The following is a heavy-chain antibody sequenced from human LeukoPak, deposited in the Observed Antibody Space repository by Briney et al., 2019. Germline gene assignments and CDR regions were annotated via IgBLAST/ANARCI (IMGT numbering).Heavy chain of an antibody. CDR3: ARSGYWGYDILTGYADY. CDR1: GGTFSSYA. J-gene: IGHJ4*02. D-gene: IGHD3-9*01. Sequence: SVKLSCKASGGTFSSYAISWVRQAPGQGLEWMGGIIPIFGTANYAQKFQGRVTITADESTSTAYMELSRLRSEDTAVYYCARSGYWGYDILTGYADYWGQGTLVTVSS. CDR2: IIPIFGTA. V-gene: IGHV1-69*13.